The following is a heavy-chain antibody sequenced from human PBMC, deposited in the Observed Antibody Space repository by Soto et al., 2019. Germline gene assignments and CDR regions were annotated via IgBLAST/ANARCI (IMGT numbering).Heavy chain of an antibody. J-gene: IGHJ4*02. CDR2: IHYSGST. V-gene: IGHV4-59*08. D-gene: IGHD4-17*01. CDR1: GVSISSYY. Sequence: SETLSLTCPVSGVSISSYYWSWIRQPPGKGLEWIGYIHYSGSTNYNPSLKSRVTISVDTSKNQLSLKLSSVTAADTAVYYCARRYGYYFDYWGQGTLVTVSS. CDR3: ARRYGYYFDY.